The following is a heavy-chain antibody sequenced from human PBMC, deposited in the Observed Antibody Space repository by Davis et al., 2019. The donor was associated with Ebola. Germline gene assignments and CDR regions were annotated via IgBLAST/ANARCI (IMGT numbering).Heavy chain of an antibody. D-gene: IGHD4-11*01. CDR1: GFTFSSYA. J-gene: IGHJ4*02. CDR2: FSATGPNT. Sequence: GESLKISCAASGFTFSSYAMSWVRQAPGKGLEWVSGFSATGPNTDYADSVKGRFTISRDDSENTLYLQMSSLRAEDTAVYFCAKQDYTNYHSYFDSWGQGTLVTVSS. V-gene: IGHV3-23*01. CDR3: AKQDYTNYHSYFDS.